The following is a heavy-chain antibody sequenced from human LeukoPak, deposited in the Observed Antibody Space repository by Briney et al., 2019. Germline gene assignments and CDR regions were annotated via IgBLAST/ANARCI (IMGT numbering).Heavy chain of an antibody. D-gene: IGHD3-22*01. CDR3: ARDTTLSRVITTTTTYHYFYYIDV. CDR2: MNPNSGNT. Sequence: ASVKVSCKASGYTFTSYDINWVRQATGQGLEWMGWMNPNSGNTGYAQKFQGRVTMTKNTSISTAYMELSSLRSEDTAIYYCARDTTLSRVITTTTTYHYFYYIDVWGKGTTVTISS. V-gene: IGHV1-8*01. J-gene: IGHJ6*03. CDR1: GYTFTSYD.